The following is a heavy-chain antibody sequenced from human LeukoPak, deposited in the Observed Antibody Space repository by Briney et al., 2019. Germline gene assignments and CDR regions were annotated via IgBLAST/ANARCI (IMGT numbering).Heavy chain of an antibody. Sequence: ASVKVSCKASGGTFSSYAISWVRQAPGQGLEWMGGIIPIFGTANYAQKFQGRVTITTDESTSTAYMELSSLRSEDTAVYYCARDMRYGSGSYNYYMDVWGKGTTVTVSS. CDR1: GGTFSSYA. CDR3: ARDMRYGSGSYNYYMDV. D-gene: IGHD3-10*01. V-gene: IGHV1-69*05. J-gene: IGHJ6*03. CDR2: IIPIFGTA.